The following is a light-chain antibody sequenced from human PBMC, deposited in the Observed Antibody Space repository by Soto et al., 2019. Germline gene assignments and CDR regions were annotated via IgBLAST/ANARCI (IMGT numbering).Light chain of an antibody. CDR3: SSYTSSSTL. Sequence: QSALTQPASVSGSPGQSITISCTGTSSDVGGYNYVSWYQQHPGKAPKLMIYAVTDRPSGVSSRFSGSKSGNTASLTISGLQAEDEVDYYCSSYTSSSTLFGTGTKVTVL. CDR2: AVT. CDR1: SSDVGGYNY. V-gene: IGLV2-14*01. J-gene: IGLJ1*01.